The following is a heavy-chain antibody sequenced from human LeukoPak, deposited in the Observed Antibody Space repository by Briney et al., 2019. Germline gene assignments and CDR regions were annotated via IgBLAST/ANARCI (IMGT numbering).Heavy chain of an antibody. J-gene: IGHJ6*02. CDR3: ARDHNGMDV. CDR2: IKQDGSEK. Sequence: PGGSLRLSCAASGFTFSSYSMSWVRQAPGKGLEWVANIKQDGSEKYYVDSVKGRFTISRDNAKNSLYLQMNSLRAEDTAVYYCARDHNGMDVWGQGTTVTVSS. V-gene: IGHV3-7*01. CDR1: GFTFSSYS.